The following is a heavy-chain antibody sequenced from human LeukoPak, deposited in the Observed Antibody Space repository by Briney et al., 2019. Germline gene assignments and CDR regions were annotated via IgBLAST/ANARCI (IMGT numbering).Heavy chain of an antibody. V-gene: IGHV3-30*04. Sequence: PGGSLRLSCAASGFTFSSYAMHWVRQAPGKGLEWVAVISYDGSNKYYADSVKGRFTISRDNSKNTLYLQMNSLRVEDTAIYYCARSYYDVLTGYGEVDFWGQGTLVTVSS. CDR2: ISYDGSNK. J-gene: IGHJ4*02. CDR1: GFTFSSYA. D-gene: IGHD3-9*01. CDR3: ARSYYDVLTGYGEVDF.